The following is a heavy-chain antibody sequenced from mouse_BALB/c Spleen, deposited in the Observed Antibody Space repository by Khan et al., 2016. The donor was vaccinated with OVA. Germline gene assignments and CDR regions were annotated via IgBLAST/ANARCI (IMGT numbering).Heavy chain of an antibody. Sequence: VQLQQSGPGLVKPSQSLSLTCTVTGYSITSDYAWNWIRQFPGNKLEWMGFLSYSGNTNYNPSLKSRISITRDTTKNQFFLQLNSVTIEDTATYYCARVYGGDFDYWGQGTTLTVSS. D-gene: IGHD1-1*01. V-gene: IGHV3-2*02. CDR2: LSYSGNT. CDR1: GYSITSDYA. CDR3: ARVYGGDFDY. J-gene: IGHJ2*01.